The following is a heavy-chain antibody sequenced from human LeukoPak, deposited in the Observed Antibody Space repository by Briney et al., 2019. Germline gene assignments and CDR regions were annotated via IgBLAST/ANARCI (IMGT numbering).Heavy chain of an antibody. CDR1: GESFSGYY. CDR3: ARGRIAAGGAFDI. D-gene: IGHD6-13*01. Sequence: PSETLSLTCAVYGESFSGYYWSWIRQPAGKGLEWIGRIYTSGSTNYNPSLKSRVTISVDTSKNQFSLKLSSVTAADTAVYYCARGRIAAGGAFDIWGQGTMVTVSS. J-gene: IGHJ3*02. V-gene: IGHV4-59*10. CDR2: IYTSGST.